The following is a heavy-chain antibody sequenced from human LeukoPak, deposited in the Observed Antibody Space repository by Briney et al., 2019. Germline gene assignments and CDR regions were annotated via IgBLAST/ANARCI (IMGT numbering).Heavy chain of an antibody. CDR1: GFTFSDYW. V-gene: IGHV3-69-1*01. Sequence: KPGGSLRLSCAASGFTFSDYWMHWVRQAPAKGLEWVSHISITNTVDYADSVKGRFTISRDNVKNSLYLQMNSLRDGDTAMYYCARSFDIWGQGTMVTVSS. CDR3: ARSFDI. J-gene: IGHJ3*02. CDR2: ISITNTV.